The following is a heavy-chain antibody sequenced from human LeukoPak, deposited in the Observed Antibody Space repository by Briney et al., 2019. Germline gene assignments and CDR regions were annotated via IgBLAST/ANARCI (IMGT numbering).Heavy chain of an antibody. Sequence: PSETLSLTCTVSGGSISSGGYYWSWIRQHPGKGPEWIGYIYYSGSTYYNPSLKSRVTISVDRSKNQFSLKLSSVTAADTAVYYCARGPQYDSSGYFDYWGQGTLVTVSS. V-gene: IGHV4-31*03. J-gene: IGHJ4*02. CDR1: GGSISSGGYY. CDR2: IYYSGST. D-gene: IGHD3-22*01. CDR3: ARGPQYDSSGYFDY.